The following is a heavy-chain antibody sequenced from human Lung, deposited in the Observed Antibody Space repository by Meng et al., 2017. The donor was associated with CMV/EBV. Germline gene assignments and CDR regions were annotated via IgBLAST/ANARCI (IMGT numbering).Heavy chain of an antibody. V-gene: IGHV1-69*10. CDR2: IIPIFAIA. D-gene: IGHD2-2*01. J-gene: IGHJ6*02. CDR3: AVYCGTTSCYDGYGMEV. CDR1: RNTFSSYT. Sequence: SXXVSXKASRNTFSSYTLTWVRQAPGQGLEWMGGIIPIFAIANYAQSFRGRVTITADTSTSTGYMELSGLRSEDTAVYYCAVYCGTTSCYDGYGMEVGGQGNXVTVSS.